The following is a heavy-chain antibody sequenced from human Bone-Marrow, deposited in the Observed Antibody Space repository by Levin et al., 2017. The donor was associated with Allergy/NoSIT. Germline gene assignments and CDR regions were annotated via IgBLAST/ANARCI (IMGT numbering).Heavy chain of an antibody. J-gene: IGHJ2*01. CDR3: ARDLTVNPHSSGYTWYFDL. D-gene: IGHD3-22*01. V-gene: IGHV1-69*13. Sequence: ASVKVSCKASGGTFSSYAISWVRQAPGQGLEWMGGIIPIFGTANYAQKFQGRVTITADESTSTAYMELSSLRSEDTAVYYCARDLTVNPHSSGYTWYFDLWGRGTLVTVSS. CDR2: IIPIFGTA. CDR1: GGTFSSYA.